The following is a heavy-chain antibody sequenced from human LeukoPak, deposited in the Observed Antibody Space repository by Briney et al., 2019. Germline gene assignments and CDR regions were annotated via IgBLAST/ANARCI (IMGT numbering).Heavy chain of an antibody. Sequence: GGSLRLSCAASGFTFSSYDMNWVRQAPGKGLEWVSYISTISSTKYYADSVKGRFTISRDNAKNSLYLQMNSLRDEDTAVYYYARGKIGYYYGDYDGYWGQGTLVTVSS. D-gene: IGHD4-17*01. CDR1: GFTFSSYD. J-gene: IGHJ4*02. CDR3: ARGKIGYYYGDYDGY. CDR2: ISTISSTK. V-gene: IGHV3-48*02.